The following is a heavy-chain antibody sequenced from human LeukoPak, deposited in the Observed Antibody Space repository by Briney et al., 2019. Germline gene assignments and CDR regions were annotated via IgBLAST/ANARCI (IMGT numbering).Heavy chain of an antibody. CDR2: ISSNGDSS. V-gene: IGHV3-64*01. J-gene: IGHJ6*03. D-gene: IGHD3-22*01. CDR1: GFTFSRYA. Sequence: GGSLRLSCAASGFTFSRYAMHWVRQAPGKGLEYVSAISSNGDSSFYASSVKGRFTISRDNSKNTLYLQMGRLRAEDMAVYYCARPPYYYDSSGYYPYYMDVWGKGTTVTVSS. CDR3: ARPPYYYDSSGYYPYYMDV.